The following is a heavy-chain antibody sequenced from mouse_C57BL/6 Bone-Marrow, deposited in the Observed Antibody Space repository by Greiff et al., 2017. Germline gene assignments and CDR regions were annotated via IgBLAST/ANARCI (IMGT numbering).Heavy chain of an antibody. CDR2: IDPATGGT. CDR3: TRSNHSGAMDY. V-gene: IGHV1-15*01. CDR1: GYTFTDYE. Sequence: VQLQQSGAELVRPGASVTLSCKASGYTFTDYEMHWVKQTPVHGLEWIGAIDPATGGTAYNRKFKGKAILTADKSSSTAYMELRSLTSEDSAVYYFTRSNHSGAMDYWGQGTSVTVSS. J-gene: IGHJ4*01.